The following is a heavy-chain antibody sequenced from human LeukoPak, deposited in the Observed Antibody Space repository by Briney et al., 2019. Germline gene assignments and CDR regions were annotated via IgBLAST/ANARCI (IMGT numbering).Heavy chain of an antibody. CDR2: ITGGGSGI. J-gene: IGHJ4*02. CDR3: AKWGDYDVLTGYYVSDY. Sequence: PGGSLRLSCAASGFTFSNYAMSWVRQAPGKGLEWVSAITGGGSGIYYADSMKSRFTISRDNSKNTLYLQINGLSAEDTAVYYCAKWGDYDVLTGYYVSDYWGQGTLVTVSS. D-gene: IGHD3-9*01. CDR1: GFTFSNYA. V-gene: IGHV3-23*01.